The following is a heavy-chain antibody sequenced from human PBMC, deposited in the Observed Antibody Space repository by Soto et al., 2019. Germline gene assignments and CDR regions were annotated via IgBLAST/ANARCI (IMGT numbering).Heavy chain of an antibody. CDR3: AREDDSSSWYSGFDY. D-gene: IGHD6-13*01. J-gene: IGHJ4*02. V-gene: IGHV3-48*01. CDR1: GFTISSYS. Sequence: EVQLVESGGGLVQPGGSLRLSCAASGFTISSYSMNWVRQAPGKGLEWVSYISSSSSPIYYADSVKGRFTISRDNAKNSLYLQMNSLRAEDTAMYYCAREDDSSSWYSGFDYWGQGTLVTVSS. CDR2: ISSSSSPI.